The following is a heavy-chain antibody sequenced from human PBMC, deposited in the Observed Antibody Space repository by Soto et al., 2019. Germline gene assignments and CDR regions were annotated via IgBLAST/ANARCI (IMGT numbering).Heavy chain of an antibody. CDR3: ARVHSSGYMPD. D-gene: IGHD3-22*01. V-gene: IGHV1-69*01. CDR2: IIPIVGTA. J-gene: IGHJ4*02. CDR1: GGTFSSYA. Sequence: QVQLVQSGAEVKKPGSSVKVSCKASGGTFSSYAISWVRQAPGQGLEWMGGIIPIVGTANYAQKFQGRVTITADESTSIAYMELSSLRSEDTAVYYCARVHSSGYMPDWGQGTLVTVSS.